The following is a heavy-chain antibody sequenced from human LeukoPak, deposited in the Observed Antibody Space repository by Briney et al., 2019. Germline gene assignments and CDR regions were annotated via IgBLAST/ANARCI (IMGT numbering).Heavy chain of an antibody. CDR1: GFTFRRYW. J-gene: IGHJ5*02. CDR2: IKEEGSEK. V-gene: IGHV3-7*04. Sequence: GGSLRLSCAASGFTFRRYWMSWVRQAPGKGLEGVANIKEEGSEKHYVDSVKVRFTISRHNAKNSLYLQMNSLRAEDTAEYYCARDSGSGSYLYDWFDPWGQGTLVTVSS. D-gene: IGHD3-10*01. CDR3: ARDSGSGSYLYDWFDP.